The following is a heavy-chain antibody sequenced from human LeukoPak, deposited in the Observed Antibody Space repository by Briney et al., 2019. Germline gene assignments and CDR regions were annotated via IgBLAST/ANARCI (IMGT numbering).Heavy chain of an antibody. CDR3: ARRITMVRGVSSYFDY. Sequence: SETLSLTCTVSGYSISSGYYWGWIRQPPGKGLEWIGSIYHSGSTYYNPSLKSRVTISVDTSKNQFSLKLSSVTAADTAVYYCARRITMVRGVSSYFDYWGQGTLVTVSS. V-gene: IGHV4-38-2*02. CDR2: IYHSGST. CDR1: GYSISSGYY. D-gene: IGHD3-10*01. J-gene: IGHJ4*02.